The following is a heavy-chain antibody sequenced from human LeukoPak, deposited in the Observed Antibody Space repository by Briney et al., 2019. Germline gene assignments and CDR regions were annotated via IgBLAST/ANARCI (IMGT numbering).Heavy chain of an antibody. D-gene: IGHD3-10*01. V-gene: IGHV3-7*01. CDR1: GFTFSSYW. Sequence: PGGSLRLSCAASGFTFSSYWVSWVRQAPGKGLEWVANIKQDGSEKYYVDSVKGRFTISRDNAKNSLYLQMNSLRAEDTAVYYCARGGYYFDYWGQGTLVTVSS. CDR2: IKQDGSEK. CDR3: ARGGYYFDY. J-gene: IGHJ4*02.